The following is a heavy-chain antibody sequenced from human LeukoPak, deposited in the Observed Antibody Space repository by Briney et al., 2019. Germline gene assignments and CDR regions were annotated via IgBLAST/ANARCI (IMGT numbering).Heavy chain of an antibody. J-gene: IGHJ5*02. CDR1: GDSISSSGYY. V-gene: IGHV4-39*01. CDR2: ISYTGTT. Sequence: SETLSLTXTVSGDSISSSGYYWGWVRQSPGKGLEWIGSISYTGTTYYNPSLKSRVTVSVDTSKNQFSLKLSSVTAADTAVYYCATSGDYTKGGVDPWGQGTLVTVSS. D-gene: IGHD4-11*01. CDR3: ATSGDYTKGGVDP.